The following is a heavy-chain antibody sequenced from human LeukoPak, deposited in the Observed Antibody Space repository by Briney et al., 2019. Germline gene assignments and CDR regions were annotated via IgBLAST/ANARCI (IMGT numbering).Heavy chain of an antibody. CDR2: ITSDGGST. CDR1: GFTFSLYS. Sequence: GGSLRHSCAASGFTFSLYSIHWVRQAPGKGLEYISAITSDGGSTFYANSVKGRFTISRDNSKNTLYLQMGSLTTEDMAVYYCARETATGVSSSWYYDFWGQGTLVTVSS. J-gene: IGHJ4*02. V-gene: IGHV3-64*01. D-gene: IGHD6-13*01. CDR3: ARETATGVSSSWYYDF.